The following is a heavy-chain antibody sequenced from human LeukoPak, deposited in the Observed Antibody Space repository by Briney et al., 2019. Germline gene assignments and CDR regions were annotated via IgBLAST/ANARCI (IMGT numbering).Heavy chain of an antibody. V-gene: IGHV4-30-4*08. D-gene: IGHD2-2*01. CDR3: AREIVVVPAAHAFGF. CDR1: GASISSGAYY. J-gene: IGHJ4*02. CDR2: ISYSGTT. Sequence: SQTLSLTCTVSGASISSGAYYWGWVRQPPGRGLEWIGYISYSGTTYYNPSLKSRIVISTDTSKSQFSLNLTSVTVADTAVYYCAREIVVVPAAHAFGFWGQGTLVTVSS.